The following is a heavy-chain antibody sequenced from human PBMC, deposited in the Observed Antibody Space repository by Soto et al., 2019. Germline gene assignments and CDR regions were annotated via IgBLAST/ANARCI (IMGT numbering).Heavy chain of an antibody. D-gene: IGHD3-3*01. CDR1: GYSFSTYD. J-gene: IGHJ5*02. CDR2: ISPKSGYT. V-gene: IGHV1-18*04. CDR3: ATSYDSGFDP. Sequence: LLLQSGAELKKPGASVKISCKASGYSFSTYDISWLPQAPGQHPGWMGRISPKSGYTNYAQKFQDRVTMTADTSANTAYMELRGLRSDDTATYCCATSYDSGFDPWGQGTLVTVSA.